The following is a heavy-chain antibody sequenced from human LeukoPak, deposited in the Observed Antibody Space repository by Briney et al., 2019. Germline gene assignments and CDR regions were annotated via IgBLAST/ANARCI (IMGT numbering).Heavy chain of an antibody. CDR3: ARNGAWEPEPNDAFDI. CDR2: IYPGDSDT. Sequence: GASLQISCKGSGYSFTSYWIGWVRRMPGKGREWMGIIYPGDSDTRYSPPFQGQVTISADKSISTAYLQWSSLKASGTAMYYCARNGAWEPEPNDAFDIWGQGTMVTVSS. J-gene: IGHJ3*02. D-gene: IGHD1-26*01. CDR1: GYSFTSYW. V-gene: IGHV5-51*01.